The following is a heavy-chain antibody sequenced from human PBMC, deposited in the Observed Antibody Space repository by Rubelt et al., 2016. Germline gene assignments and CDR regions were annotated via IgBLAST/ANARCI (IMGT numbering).Heavy chain of an antibody. V-gene: IGHV3-30*04. CDR2: ISSNRNIK. J-gene: IGHJ4*02. Sequence: SSYVLHCVRQAPDKGLEWVAVISSNRNIKYYADSVNGRFTISRDNSTNTLVLHMNSLRGEDTAVYYCATDPVEATTVSHFHYWGQGTLVTVSS. CDR3: ATDPVEATTVSHFHY. CDR1: SSYV. D-gene: IGHD1-26*01.